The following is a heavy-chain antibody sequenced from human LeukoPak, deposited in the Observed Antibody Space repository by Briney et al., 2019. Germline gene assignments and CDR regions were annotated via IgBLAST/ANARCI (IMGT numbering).Heavy chain of an antibody. V-gene: IGHV3-33*06. CDR1: GFTFSSYG. Sequence: PGGSLRLSCAASGFTFSSYGMHWVRQAPGKGLEWVAVIWYDGSNKYYADSVKGRFTISRDNSKKTLNLQMNSLRAEDTAVYYCAKQYYYGSGSYDWAFDIWGQGTMVTVSS. D-gene: IGHD3-10*01. CDR2: IWYDGSNK. J-gene: IGHJ3*02. CDR3: AKQYYYGSGSYDWAFDI.